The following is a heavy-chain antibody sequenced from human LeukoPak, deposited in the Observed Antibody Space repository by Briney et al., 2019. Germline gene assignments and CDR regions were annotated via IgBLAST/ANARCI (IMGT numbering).Heavy chain of an antibody. J-gene: IGHJ2*01. CDR2: ISYDAQYR. V-gene: IGHV3-30*04. CDR1: GFTLNSSA. D-gene: IGHD7-27*01. CDR3: ARDRDPRKRGIHWFFDL. Sequence: GMSLRLSCAASGFTLNSSAMHWVRQSPGRGLEWVAVISYDAQYRYYADSLKGRFTISRDDSKNTLALQMKSLGPDDPATYYCARDRDPRKRGIHWFFDLWGRGALVTVSS.